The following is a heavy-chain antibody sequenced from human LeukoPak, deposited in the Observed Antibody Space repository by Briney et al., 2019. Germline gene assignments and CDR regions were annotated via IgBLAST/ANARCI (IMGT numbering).Heavy chain of an antibody. CDR3: ARWDSSSSCSDY. V-gene: IGHV1-18*01. CDR2: ISAYNGNT. Sequence: ASVKDSCKASGYTFTSYGISWVRQAPGQGLEWMGWISAYNGNTNYTQKLQGRVTMTTDTSTSTAYMELRSLRSDDTAVYYCARWDSSSSCSDYWDQGTLVTVSS. J-gene: IGHJ4*02. CDR1: GYTFTSYG. D-gene: IGHD6-6*01.